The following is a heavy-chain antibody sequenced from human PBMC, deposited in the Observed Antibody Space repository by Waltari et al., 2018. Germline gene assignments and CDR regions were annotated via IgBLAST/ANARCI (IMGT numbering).Heavy chain of an antibody. D-gene: IGHD6-19*01. CDR1: GGTFSSYA. CDR3: ARDFPGYSSGWYPWGY. Sequence: QVQLVQSGAEVKKPGSSVKVSCKASGGTFSSYAISWVRQAPGQGLEWMGGIIPILGIANYAQKLQGRVTMTTDTSTSTAYMELRSLRSDDTAVYYCARDFPGYSSGWYPWGYWGQGTLVTVSS. CDR2: IIPILGIA. J-gene: IGHJ4*02. V-gene: IGHV1-69*10.